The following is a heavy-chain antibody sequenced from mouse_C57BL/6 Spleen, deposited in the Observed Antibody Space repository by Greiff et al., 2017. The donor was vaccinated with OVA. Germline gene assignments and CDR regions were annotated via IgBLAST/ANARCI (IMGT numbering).Heavy chain of an antibody. J-gene: IGHJ3*01. D-gene: IGHD1-1*01. CDR2: IYPGDGDT. CDR1: GYAFSSSW. Sequence: VKLMESGPELVKPGASVKISCKASGYAFSSSWMNWVKQRPGKGLEWIGRIYPGDGDTNYNGKFKGKATLTADKSSSTAYMQLSSLTSEDSAVYFCARRSLITTAVGGFAYWGQGTLVTVSA. V-gene: IGHV1-82*01. CDR3: ARRSLITTAVGGFAY.